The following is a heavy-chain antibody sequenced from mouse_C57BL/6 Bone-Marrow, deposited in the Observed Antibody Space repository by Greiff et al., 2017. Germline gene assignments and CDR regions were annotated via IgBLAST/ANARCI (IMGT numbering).Heavy chain of an antibody. D-gene: IGHD2-3*01. J-gene: IGHJ2*01. CDR3: ARGRTSIYDGYYGDYFDD. V-gene: IGHV1-55*01. CDR1: GYTFTSYW. Sequence: QVQLQQPGAELVKPGASVKMSCKASGYTFTSYWITWVKQRPGQGLEWIGDIYPGSGSTNYNEKFKSKATLTVDTSSSTAYMQLSSLTSEDSAVYYCARGRTSIYDGYYGDYFDDWGQGTTLTVSS. CDR2: IYPGSGST.